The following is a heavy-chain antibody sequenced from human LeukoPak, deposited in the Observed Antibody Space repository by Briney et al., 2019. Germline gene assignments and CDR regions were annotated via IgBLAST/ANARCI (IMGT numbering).Heavy chain of an antibody. CDR2: ISGGGDTA. CDR3: AKGSGGSGSYSKYYFDY. D-gene: IGHD3-10*01. Sequence: PGGTLRLSCAASGFTFSNYGMNWVRQAPGKGLEWVSGISGGGDTAYYADSLRGRFTISRDNSKNTVYLQINSLRADDTAVYYCAKGSGGSGSYSKYYFDYWGQGTLVTVSS. V-gene: IGHV3-23*01. CDR1: GFTFSNYG. J-gene: IGHJ4*02.